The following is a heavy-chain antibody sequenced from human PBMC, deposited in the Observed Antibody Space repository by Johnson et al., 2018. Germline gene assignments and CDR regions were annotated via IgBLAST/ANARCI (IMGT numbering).Heavy chain of an antibody. Sequence: QVQLQQWGAGLLKPSETLSLTCAVYGGSFSGYYWSWIRQPPGKGLEWIGEINHSGSTNYNPSLKSRVTISVDTSKNQFPLKLSSVTAADTAVYYCARGDVVVVPAAKGYYYYYGMDVWGQGTTVTVSS. CDR1: GGSFSGYY. CDR2: INHSGST. J-gene: IGHJ6*02. V-gene: IGHV4-34*01. CDR3: ARGDVVVVPAAKGYYYYYGMDV. D-gene: IGHD2-2*01.